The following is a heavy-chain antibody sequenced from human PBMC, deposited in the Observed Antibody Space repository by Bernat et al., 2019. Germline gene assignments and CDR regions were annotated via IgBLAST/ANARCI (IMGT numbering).Heavy chain of an antibody. J-gene: IGHJ4*02. CDR3: ARGDSGDFPRPFDY. CDR2: INPSDGNT. D-gene: IGHD4-17*01. V-gene: IGHV1-46*01. Sequence: QVQLVQSGAEVRKPGASVKVSCKASGYTFTSYDLNWVRQAPGQGLEWMGIINPSDGNTNSAQKFRGTVTMTRDRSTSTVYMELSSLRPDDTAIYYCARGDSGDFPRPFDYWGQGALVTVSS. CDR1: GYTFTSYD.